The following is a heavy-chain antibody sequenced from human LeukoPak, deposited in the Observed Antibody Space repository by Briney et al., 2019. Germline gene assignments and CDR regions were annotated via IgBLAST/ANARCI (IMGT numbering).Heavy chain of an antibody. J-gene: IGHJ3*02. CDR1: GFTFSSNW. Sequence: GGSLRLSCAASGFTFSSNWMSWVRQAPGKGLEWVGNIKQDGSEIYYVDSVKGRFTISRDNAKNSLYLQMNSLRAEDTAVYYCARDGGATTTYAFDIWGQGTMVTVSS. CDR3: ARDGGATTTYAFDI. CDR2: IKQDGSEI. D-gene: IGHD1-26*01. V-gene: IGHV3-7*01.